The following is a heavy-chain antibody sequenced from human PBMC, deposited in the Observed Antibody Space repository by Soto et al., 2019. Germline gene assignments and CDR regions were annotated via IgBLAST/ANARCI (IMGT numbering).Heavy chain of an antibody. J-gene: IGHJ4*02. V-gene: IGHV1-69*04. CDR2: IIPILGIA. CDR1: GGTFSSYT. Sequence: SVKVSCKASGGTFSSYTISWVRQAPGQGLEWMGRIIPILGIANYAQKFQGRVTITADKSTSTAYMELSSLRSEDTAVYYCARDCTNGVCYRGTDYWGQGTLVTVSS. CDR3: ARDCTNGVCYRGTDY. D-gene: IGHD2-8*01.